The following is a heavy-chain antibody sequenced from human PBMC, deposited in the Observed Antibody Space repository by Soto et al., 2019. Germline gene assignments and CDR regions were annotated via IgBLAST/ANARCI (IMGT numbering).Heavy chain of an antibody. J-gene: IGHJ4*02. V-gene: IGHV3-7*01. CDR3: ARCIASHDSY. Sequence: QLVESGGGLVQPGGSLRLSCAASGFTLSNYWMTWVRQGAGKGLEWVANINEDGSKKYYVDSVKGRFTISRDNTKNSVYLQMNSLRAEDTAVYYCARCIASHDSYWGQGTLVTVSS. D-gene: IGHD3-16*01. CDR2: INEDGSKK. CDR1: GFTLSNYW.